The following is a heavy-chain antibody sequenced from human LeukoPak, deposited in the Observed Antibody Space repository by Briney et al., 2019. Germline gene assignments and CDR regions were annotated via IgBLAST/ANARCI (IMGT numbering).Heavy chain of an antibody. CDR2: VNPNSGNT. CDR3: ARGILGRGVIFVLYYYYMDV. D-gene: IGHD3-10*01. V-gene: IGHV1-8*01. CDR1: GYTFTNYD. Sequence: ASVKVSCKASGYTFTNYDINWVRQATGQGLEWMGWVNPNSGNTGYAQNFQGRVTMTRNTSISTAYMELSSLRSEDTAVYYCARGILGRGVIFVLYYYYMDVWGKGTTVTVSS. J-gene: IGHJ6*03.